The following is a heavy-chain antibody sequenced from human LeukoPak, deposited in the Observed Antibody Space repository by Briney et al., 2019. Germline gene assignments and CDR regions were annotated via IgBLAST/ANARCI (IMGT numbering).Heavy chain of an antibody. Sequence: WGSLRLSGAASGFTVSSNYLTWVRQAPGKGLEWVSLIYSDGSTYYADSVKGRFTISRDNSKNTLYLQMNSLRAEDTAVYYCAKPARTDAFDIWGQGTMITVSS. V-gene: IGHV3-53*01. CDR2: IYSDGST. D-gene: IGHD1-14*01. CDR3: AKPARTDAFDI. CDR1: GFTVSSNY. J-gene: IGHJ3*02.